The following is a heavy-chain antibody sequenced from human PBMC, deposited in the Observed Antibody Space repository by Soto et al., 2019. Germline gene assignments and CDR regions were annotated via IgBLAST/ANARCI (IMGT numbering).Heavy chain of an antibody. Sequence: EVQLAESGGVLVQPGGSLRLSCVASGFTFSDHWMHWVRQAPGKGLVWVSRINSGGSRTNYADSVKGRFTISRDNAKNTLYLEMNSLILEDTAVYYCAIGNCSGDTCFFGGTHWGRGTLVTVSS. J-gene: IGHJ4*02. CDR2: INSGGSRT. CDR1: GFTFSDHW. V-gene: IGHV3-74*01. D-gene: IGHD2-21*02. CDR3: AIGNCSGDTCFFGGTH.